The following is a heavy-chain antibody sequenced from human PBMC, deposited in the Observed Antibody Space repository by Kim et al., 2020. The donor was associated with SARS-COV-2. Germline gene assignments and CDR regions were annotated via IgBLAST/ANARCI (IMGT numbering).Heavy chain of an antibody. J-gene: IGHJ6*02. CDR3: ARGIRFLETYGMDV. D-gene: IGHD3-3*01. Sequence: PSLKSRVTISVDTSKNQFSLKLSAVTAADTAVYYCARGIRFLETYGMDVWGQGTTVTVSS. V-gene: IGHV4-34*01.